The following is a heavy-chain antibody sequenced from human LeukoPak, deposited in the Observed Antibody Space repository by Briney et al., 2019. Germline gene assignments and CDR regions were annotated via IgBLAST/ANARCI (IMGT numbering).Heavy chain of an antibody. D-gene: IGHD4-23*01. CDR1: GASISRTSYY. J-gene: IGHJ5*02. CDR2: IYYSGST. Sequence: PSQTLSLTRPVSGASISRTSYYSGWIRQPPGKGLEWIGRIYYSGSTYYNPCLKSRVTISVDTSKIHFSLKLSSVTAADTAVYHCARDAYVGSVGNWFDPWGQGTLVTVSS. V-gene: IGHV4-39*07. CDR3: ARDAYVGSVGNWFDP.